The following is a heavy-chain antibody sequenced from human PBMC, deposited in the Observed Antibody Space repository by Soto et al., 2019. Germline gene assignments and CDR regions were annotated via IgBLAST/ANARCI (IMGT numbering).Heavy chain of an antibody. Sequence: QVQLVESGGGVVQPGRSLRLSCAASGFTFSSYGMHWVRQAPGKGLEWVAVISYDGSNKYYADSVKSRFTISRDNSKNTLYLQMNSLRAEDTAVYYCAVGAWFDPWGQGTLVTVSS. CDR1: GFTFSSYG. J-gene: IGHJ5*02. V-gene: IGHV3-30*03. CDR3: AVGAWFDP. D-gene: IGHD1-26*01. CDR2: ISYDGSNK.